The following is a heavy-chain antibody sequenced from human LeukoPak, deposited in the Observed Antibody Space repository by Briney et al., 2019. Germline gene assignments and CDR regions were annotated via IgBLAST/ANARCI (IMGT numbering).Heavy chain of an antibody. J-gene: IGHJ4*02. Sequence: GGSLRLSCAASGFTLSSNYMGWVRQAPGKGLEWVSVIYTDGRTYSADSMKGRFTLSRDNSKNTLYLQMSSLRAEDTAVYYCARRRAASWSFDSWGQGTLVTVSS. CDR1: GFTLSSNY. CDR3: ARRRAASWSFDS. V-gene: IGHV3-66*04. D-gene: IGHD6-13*01. CDR2: IYTDGRT.